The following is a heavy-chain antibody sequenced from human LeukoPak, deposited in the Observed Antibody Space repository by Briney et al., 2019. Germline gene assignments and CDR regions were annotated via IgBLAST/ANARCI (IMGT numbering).Heavy chain of an antibody. V-gene: IGHV4-59*01. CDR1: GGSISSYY. Sequence: SETLSLTCTVSGGSISSYYWSWIRQPPGKGLERIGYIYYSGSTNYNPSLKSRVTISVDTSKNQFSLKLSSVTAADTAVYYCARGGRYYDSSGYYYGGFDPWGQGTLVTVSS. CDR3: ARGGRYYDSSGYYYGGFDP. CDR2: IYYSGST. J-gene: IGHJ5*02. D-gene: IGHD3-22*01.